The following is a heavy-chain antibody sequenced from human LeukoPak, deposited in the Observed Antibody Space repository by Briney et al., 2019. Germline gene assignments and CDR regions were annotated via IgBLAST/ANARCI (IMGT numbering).Heavy chain of an antibody. CDR2: ISGSGGST. D-gene: IGHD5-12*01. Sequence: GGSLRLSRAASGFTFSSYAMSWVRQAPGKGLEWVSAISGSGGSTYYADSVKGRFTISRDSSKNTLYLQMNSLRAEDTAVYYCAKDLRSEDIAWGQGTLVTVSS. CDR3: AKDLRSEDIA. CDR1: GFTFSSYA. V-gene: IGHV3-23*01. J-gene: IGHJ5*02.